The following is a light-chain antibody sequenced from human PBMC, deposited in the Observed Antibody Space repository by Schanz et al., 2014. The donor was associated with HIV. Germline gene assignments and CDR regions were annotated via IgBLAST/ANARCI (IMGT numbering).Light chain of an antibody. J-gene: IGLJ1*01. CDR3: GTWDSSLSADV. CDR2: HNN. CDR1: SSNIGNNY. Sequence: QSVLTQPPSVSAAPGQTVTVSCSGSSSNIGNNYVSWYQQLPGAAPKLLIYHNNKRPSGIPDRFSGSKFGTSATLAITGLHTGDDADYSCGTWDSSLSADVFGSGTKLIVL. V-gene: IGLV1-51*01.